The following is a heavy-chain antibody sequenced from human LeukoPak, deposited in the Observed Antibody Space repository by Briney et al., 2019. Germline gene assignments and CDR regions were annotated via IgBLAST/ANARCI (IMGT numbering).Heavy chain of an antibody. J-gene: IGHJ3*02. CDR1: GFTFSNFV. V-gene: IGHV3-53*01. Sequence: GGSLRLSCAASGFTFSNFVMSWVRQAPGKGLEWVSVIYSGGSTYYADSVKGRFTISRDNSKNTLYLQMNSLRAEDTAVYYCARDSAGYSSSWYAAFDIWGQGTMVTVSS. D-gene: IGHD6-13*01. CDR3: ARDSAGYSSSWYAAFDI. CDR2: IYSGGST.